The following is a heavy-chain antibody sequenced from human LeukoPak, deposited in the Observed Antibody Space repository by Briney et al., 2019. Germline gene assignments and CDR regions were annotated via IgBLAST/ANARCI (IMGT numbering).Heavy chain of an antibody. V-gene: IGHV3-30*18. CDR1: GFTFSSNG. Sequence: GGSLRLSCAASGFTFSSNGMHWVRQAPGKGLEGVAVISFDGSNKYYADSVKGRFTISRDNSKNTLYLQMNSLRAEDTAVYYCAKDRLIDTGTFTGYFDYWGQGTLVTVSS. D-gene: IGHD5-18*01. J-gene: IGHJ4*02. CDR3: AKDRLIDTGTFTGYFDY. CDR2: ISFDGSNK.